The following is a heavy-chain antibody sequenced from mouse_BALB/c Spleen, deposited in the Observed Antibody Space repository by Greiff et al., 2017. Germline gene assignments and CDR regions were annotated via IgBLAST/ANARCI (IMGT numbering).Heavy chain of an antibody. D-gene: IGHD2-3*01. CDR1: GYTFTDYA. CDR3: ARGGYYVSYYAMDY. CDR2: ISTYYGNT. V-gene: IGHV1-67*01. J-gene: IGHJ4*01. Sequence: QVQLQQSGPELVRPGVSVKISCKGSGYTFTDYAMHWVKQSHAKSLEWIGVISTYYGNTNYNQKFKGKATMTVDKSSSTAYMELARLTSEDSAIYYCARGGYYVSYYAMDYWGQGTSVTVSS.